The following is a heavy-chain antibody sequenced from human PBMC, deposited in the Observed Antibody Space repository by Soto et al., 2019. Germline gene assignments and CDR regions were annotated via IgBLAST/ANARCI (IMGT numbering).Heavy chain of an antibody. V-gene: IGHV3-66*01. CDR2: IYSGGST. CDR1: GFTFSSYW. D-gene: IGHD1-26*01. J-gene: IGHJ4*02. Sequence: PGGSLRLSCAASGFTFSSYWMSWVRQAPGKGLEWVSVIYSGGSTYYADSVKGRFTISRDNSKNTLYLQMNSLRVEDTAVYYCAREGGTGENLDYWGQGTLVTVSS. CDR3: AREGGTGENLDY.